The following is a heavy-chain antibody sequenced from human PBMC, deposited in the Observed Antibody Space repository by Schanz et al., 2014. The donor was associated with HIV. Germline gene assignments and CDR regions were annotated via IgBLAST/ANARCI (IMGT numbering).Heavy chain of an antibody. CDR2: INSDNGT. V-gene: IGHV1-2*02. Sequence: QVQLVQSGAEVKKPGASVTVSCKASAYSFSGYYIHWVRQAPGQGLEWMGWINSDNGTNYAQEFQGRVTMTRDTSTSTAYMDLRSLRSDDTAVYYCARGAAEMATMTPWRYWGQGTLVTVSS. J-gene: IGHJ4*02. D-gene: IGHD5-12*01. CDR1: AYSFSGYY. CDR3: ARGAAEMATMTPWRY.